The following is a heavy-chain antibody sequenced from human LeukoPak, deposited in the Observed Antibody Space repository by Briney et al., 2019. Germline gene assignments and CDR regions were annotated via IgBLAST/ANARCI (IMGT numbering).Heavy chain of an antibody. V-gene: IGHV3-48*03. CDR3: ARLRGWTYGMDV. CDR2: ISSSGSTI. J-gene: IGHJ6*02. CDR1: GLTFGSYE. Sequence: PRRSLRLSRAASGLTFGSYEINWGREGTRKRPHWVSYISSSGSTIYYADSVKGRFTISRDNAKNSLYLQMNSLRAEDTAVYYCARLRGWTYGMDVWGQGTTVTVSS. D-gene: IGHD6-19*01.